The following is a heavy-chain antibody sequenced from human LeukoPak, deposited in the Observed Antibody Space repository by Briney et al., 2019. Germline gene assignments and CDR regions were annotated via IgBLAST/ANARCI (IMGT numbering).Heavy chain of an antibody. CDR2: INRRGHT. J-gene: IGHJ6*03. D-gene: IGHD3-22*01. CDR1: GFTFDSFT. CDR3: ARDRTAYYYDSSGYQDYYYMDV. V-gene: IGHV3-43*01. Sequence: PGGSLRLSCAASGFTFDSFTIHWVRQTPGKGMERVSLINRRGHTFYADSVKGRFTISRDNAKNSLYLQMNRLRAEDTAVYYCARDRTAYYYDSSGYQDYYYMDVWGKGTTVTVSS.